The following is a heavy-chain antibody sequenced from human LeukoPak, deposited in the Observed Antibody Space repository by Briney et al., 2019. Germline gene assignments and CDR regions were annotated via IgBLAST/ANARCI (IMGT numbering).Heavy chain of an antibody. D-gene: IGHD6-19*01. CDR1: GGSISSYY. CDR2: IYYSGST. CDR3: ARDASGWYEGIDY. V-gene: IGHV4-59*12. J-gene: IGHJ4*02. Sequence: SETLSLTCTVSGGSISSYYWSWIRQPPGKGLEWIGYIYYSGSTNYNPSLKSRVTISVDTSKNQFSLKLSSVTAADTAVYYCARDASGWYEGIDYWGQGTLVTVSS.